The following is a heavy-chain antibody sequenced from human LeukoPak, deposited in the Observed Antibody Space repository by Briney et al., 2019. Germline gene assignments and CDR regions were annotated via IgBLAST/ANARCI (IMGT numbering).Heavy chain of an antibody. D-gene: IGHD1-26*01. Sequence: GGSLRLSCEASGFTFNNYVMTWVRQAPGKGLKWVSSISASAAMTYYADSVKGRFTVSRDNSNNRLYLQMSGLTAADTAVYYCAKDRSIGTYYTLDHWGQGTLVTVSS. CDR3: AKDRSIGTYYTLDH. J-gene: IGHJ4*02. CDR1: GFTFNNYV. V-gene: IGHV3-23*01. CDR2: ISASAAMT.